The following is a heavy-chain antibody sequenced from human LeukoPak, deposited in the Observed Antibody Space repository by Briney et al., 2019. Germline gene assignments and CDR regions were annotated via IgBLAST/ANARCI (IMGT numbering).Heavy chain of an antibody. J-gene: IGHJ4*02. D-gene: IGHD3-10*01. CDR3: VRAQYYGSGSHWA. CDR2: MSPNSGNT. V-gene: IGHV1-8*01. Sequence: ASVKVSCKASGYTFTSYDVDWVRQATGQGLEWMGWMSPNSGNTGYAQKFQGRVTMTRSTSMSTAYMELSGLRSEDTAVYYCVRAQYYGSGSHWAWGQGTLVTVSS. CDR1: GYTFTSYD.